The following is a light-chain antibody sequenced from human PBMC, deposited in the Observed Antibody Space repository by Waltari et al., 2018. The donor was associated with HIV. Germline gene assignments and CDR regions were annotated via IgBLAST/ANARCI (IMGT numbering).Light chain of an antibody. J-gene: IGLJ2*01. CDR3: QTYDSSLSGSVV. V-gene: IGLV1-40*01. CDR2: GN. Sequence: QSVLTQPPSVSGAPGQTVTISCTGSSSNIGARFDVHWYQQIPGTAPKLLMYGNNRHPGVPDRFSGSKSGTSASLAITGLQAEDEADYYCQTYDSSLSGSVVFGGGTKLTVL. CDR1: SSNIGARFD.